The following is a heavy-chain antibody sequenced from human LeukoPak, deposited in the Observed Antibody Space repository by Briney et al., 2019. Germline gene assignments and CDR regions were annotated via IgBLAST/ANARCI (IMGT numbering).Heavy chain of an antibody. V-gene: IGHV4-59*01. CDR1: GGSISSYY. Sequence: SETLSLTCTVSGGSISSYYWSWIRQPPGKGLEWIGYIYYSGSTNYNPSLKSRVTISVDTSKNQFSLKLSSVTAADTAVYYCASFPGYSYGPTGDYWGQGTLVTASS. J-gene: IGHJ4*02. D-gene: IGHD5-18*01. CDR3: ASFPGYSYGPTGDY. CDR2: IYYSGST.